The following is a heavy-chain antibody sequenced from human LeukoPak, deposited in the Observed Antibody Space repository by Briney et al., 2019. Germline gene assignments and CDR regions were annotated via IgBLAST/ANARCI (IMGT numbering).Heavy chain of an antibody. CDR3: ARVINLYYMDV. J-gene: IGHJ6*03. V-gene: IGHV3-11*04. Sequence: GGSLRLSCTASGFTFSDYYMSWIRQAPGKGLEWVSYISSSGSTIYYADSVKGRFTISRDNAKSSLYLQMNSLRAEDTAVYYCARVINLYYMDVWGKGTTVTVSS. CDR2: ISSSGSTI. CDR1: GFTFSDYY.